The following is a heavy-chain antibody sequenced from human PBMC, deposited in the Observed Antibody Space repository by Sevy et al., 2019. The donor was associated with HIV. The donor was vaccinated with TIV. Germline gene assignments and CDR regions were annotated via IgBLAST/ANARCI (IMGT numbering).Heavy chain of an antibody. CDR2: IFPDDSDT. CDR1: EYSFTSHW. V-gene: IGHV5-51*01. Sequence: GESLKISCQGSEYSFTSHWIGWVRHMPGKGLEWMGIIFPDDSDTRYSPSFQGQVTFSADKSINTAYLQWSSLKASDTAMYYCATSRSGYFDSSGYYIYWGQGTLVTVSS. J-gene: IGHJ4*02. D-gene: IGHD3-22*01. CDR3: ATSRSGYFDSSGYYIY.